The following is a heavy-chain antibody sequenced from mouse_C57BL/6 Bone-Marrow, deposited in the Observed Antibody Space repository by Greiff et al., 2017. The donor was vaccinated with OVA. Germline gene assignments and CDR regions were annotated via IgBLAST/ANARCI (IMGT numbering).Heavy chain of an antibody. CDR2: ISYDGSN. J-gene: IGHJ2*01. CDR1: GYSITSGYY. CDR3: AREYDGLEDY. V-gene: IGHV3-6*01. Sequence: EVQLVESGPGLVKPSQSLSLTCSVTGYSITSGYYWNWIRQFPGNKLEWMGYISYDGSNNYNPSLKNRISITRDTSKNQFFLKLNSVTTEDTATYYCAREYDGLEDYWGQGTTLTVSS. D-gene: IGHD2-14*01.